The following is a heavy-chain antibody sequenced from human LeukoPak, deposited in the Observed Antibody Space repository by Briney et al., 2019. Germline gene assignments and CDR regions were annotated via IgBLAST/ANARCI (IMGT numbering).Heavy chain of an antibody. Sequence: SETLSLTCTVSGGSISSSSYYWGWIRQPPGRGLEWIGSIYYSGSTYYNPSLKSRVTISVDTSKNQFSLKLSSVTAADTAVYYCARRILAVAGTVDYWGQGTLVTVSS. CDR2: IYYSGST. J-gene: IGHJ4*02. CDR3: ARRILAVAGTVDY. CDR1: GGSISSSSYY. V-gene: IGHV4-39*01. D-gene: IGHD6-19*01.